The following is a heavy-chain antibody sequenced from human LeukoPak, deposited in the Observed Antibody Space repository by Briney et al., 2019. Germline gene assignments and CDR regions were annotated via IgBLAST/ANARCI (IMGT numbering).Heavy chain of an antibody. D-gene: IGHD3-3*01. CDR3: AKVWSAHPNYYYMDV. V-gene: IGHV3-30*18. CDR1: GFTFSSYG. J-gene: IGHJ6*03. CDR2: TSHDGSNK. Sequence: GGSLRLSCAASGFTFSSYGMHWVRQAPGKGLEWVAVTSHDGSNKHYADSVKGRFTISRDNSKNTLYLQMNSLRAEDTAVYYCAKVWSAHPNYYYMDVWGKGTTVTVSS.